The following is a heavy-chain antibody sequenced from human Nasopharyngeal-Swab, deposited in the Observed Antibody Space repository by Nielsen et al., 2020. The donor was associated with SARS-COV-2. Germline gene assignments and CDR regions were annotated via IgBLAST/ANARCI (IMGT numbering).Heavy chain of an antibody. D-gene: IGHD2-2*01. Sequence: WIRQPPEKGLEWIGYIYYSGSTYYNPSLKSRVTISVDTSKNQFSLKLSSVTAADTAVYYCARDAAGSCSSTSWYAGTGMDVWGQGTTVTVSS. CDR3: ARDAAGSCSSTSWYAGTGMDV. J-gene: IGHJ6*02. V-gene: IGHV4-30-4*01. CDR2: IYYSGST.